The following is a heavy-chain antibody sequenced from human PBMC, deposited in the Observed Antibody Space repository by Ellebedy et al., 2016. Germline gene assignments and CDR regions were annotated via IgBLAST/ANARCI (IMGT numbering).Heavy chain of an antibody. CDR1: GGSISSYY. D-gene: IGHD6-19*01. CDR3: ARGREQWLAYYMDV. Sequence: SETLSLTCTVSGGSISSYYWSWIRQPPGKGLEWIGYIYYSGSTNYNPSLKSRVPISVDTSKNQFSLKLSSVTAADTAVYYCARGREQWLAYYMDVWGKGTTVTVSS. CDR2: IYYSGST. J-gene: IGHJ6*03. V-gene: IGHV4-59*12.